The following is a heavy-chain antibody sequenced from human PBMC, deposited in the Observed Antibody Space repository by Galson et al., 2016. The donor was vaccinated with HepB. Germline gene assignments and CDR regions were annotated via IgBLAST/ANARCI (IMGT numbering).Heavy chain of an antibody. CDR3: ARGYSSGFYSKHYFDY. D-gene: IGHD6-19*01. Sequence: QSGAEVKKPGESLKISCKGSGYSFTNYWIGWVRQVPGKGLEWMGIFYPGDSDTRYRPSFQGQVTISADKSIRTAYLQWSSLKASDPAMYFCARGYSSGFYSKHYFDYGGQGTLVTVSS. CDR1: GYSFTNYW. V-gene: IGHV5-51*01. CDR2: FYPGDSDT. J-gene: IGHJ4*02.